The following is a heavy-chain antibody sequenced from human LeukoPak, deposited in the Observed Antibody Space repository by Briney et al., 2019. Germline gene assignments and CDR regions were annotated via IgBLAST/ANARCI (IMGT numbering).Heavy chain of an antibody. V-gene: IGHV4-39*07. J-gene: IGHJ4*02. CDR1: GGSISSSSYY. Sequence: SETLSLTCTVSGGSISSSSYYWGWIRQPPGKGLERIGSIYYSGSTYYNPSLKSRVTISVDTSKNQFSLKLSSVTAADTAVYYCASNYDILTGYSSGYDYWGQGTLVTVSS. CDR2: IYYSGST. CDR3: ASNYDILTGYSSGYDY. D-gene: IGHD3-9*01.